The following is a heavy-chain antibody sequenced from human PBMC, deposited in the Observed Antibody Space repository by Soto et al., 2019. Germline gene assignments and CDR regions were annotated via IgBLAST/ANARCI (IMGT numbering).Heavy chain of an antibody. V-gene: IGHV4-59*01. D-gene: IGHD3-3*01. J-gene: IGHJ6*02. CDR2: IYYSGST. Sequence: PSETLSLTCTVSGGSISSYYWSWIRQPPGKGLEWIGYIYYSGSTNYNPSLKSRVTISVDTSKNQFSLKLSSVTAADTAVYYCARVLGYYDFWSGPNLYGMDVWGQGTTVTVSS. CDR1: GGSISSYY. CDR3: ARVLGYYDFWSGPNLYGMDV.